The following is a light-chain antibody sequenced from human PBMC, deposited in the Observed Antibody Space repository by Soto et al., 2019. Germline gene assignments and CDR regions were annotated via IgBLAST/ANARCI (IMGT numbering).Light chain of an antibody. CDR1: QSVSSY. CDR3: QQRSNWPIT. CDR2: DAS. J-gene: IGKJ5*01. Sequence: IVLPQTTATLSLSPGERATLSCMASQSVSSYLAWYQQKPGQAPRLLIYDASNRATGIPARFSGSGSGTDFTLTISSLEPEDFAVYYCQQRSNWPITFGQGTRLE. V-gene: IGKV3-11*01.